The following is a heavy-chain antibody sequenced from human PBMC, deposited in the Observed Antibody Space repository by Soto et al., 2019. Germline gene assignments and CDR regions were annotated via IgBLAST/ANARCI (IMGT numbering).Heavy chain of an antibody. CDR3: ARDGRYCSGGSCYRFAP. CDR1: GGSISSYY. D-gene: IGHD2-15*01. CDR2: VYYSGST. V-gene: IGHV4-59*01. Sequence: PSETLSLTCTVSGGSISSYYWSWIRQPPGKGLEWIGYVYYSGSTNYNPSLKSRVIISVDTSKNQFSLKLSSVTTADTAVYYCARDGRYCSGGSCYRFAPWGQGTLVTVS. J-gene: IGHJ5*02.